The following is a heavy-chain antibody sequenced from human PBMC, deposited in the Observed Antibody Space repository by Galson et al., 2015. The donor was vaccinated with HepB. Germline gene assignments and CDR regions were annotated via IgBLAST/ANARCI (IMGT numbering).Heavy chain of an antibody. Sequence: SLRLSCAASGFTFSSYGMHWVRQAPGKGLEWVAVIWYDGSNKYYADSVKGRFTISRDNSKNTLYLQMNSLRAEDTAVYYCARDEMGGYFDYWGQGTLVTVSS. CDR1: GFTFSSYG. CDR3: ARDEMGGYFDY. D-gene: IGHD3-16*01. CDR2: IWYDGSNK. J-gene: IGHJ4*02. V-gene: IGHV3-33*01.